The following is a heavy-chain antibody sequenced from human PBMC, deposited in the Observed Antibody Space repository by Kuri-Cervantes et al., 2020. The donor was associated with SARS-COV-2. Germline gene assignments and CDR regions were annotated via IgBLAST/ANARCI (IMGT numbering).Heavy chain of an antibody. CDR2: IYSGGST. Sequence: GGSLRLSCAVYCGSFSGYYWSWIRQPPGKGLEWVSVIYSGGSTYYADSVKGRFTISRDNSKNTLYLQMNSLRAEDTAVYYCARRITMVRVAWVYFDYWGQGTLVTVSS. V-gene: IGHV3-53*01. D-gene: IGHD3-10*01. J-gene: IGHJ4*02. CDR1: CGSFSGYY. CDR3: ARRITMVRVAWVYFDY.